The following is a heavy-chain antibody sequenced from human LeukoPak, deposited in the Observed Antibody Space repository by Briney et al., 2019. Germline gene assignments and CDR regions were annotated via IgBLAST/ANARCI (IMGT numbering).Heavy chain of an antibody. CDR2: IVVGSGNT. D-gene: IGHD6-13*01. CDR3: ARFGEIAAAGPYYYYYYYMDV. CDR1: GFTFTSSA. V-gene: IGHV1-58*02. Sequence: ASVKVSCKASGFTFTSSAMQWVRQARGQRLEWIGWIVVGSGNTGYAQKFQGRVTITRNTSISTAYMELSSLRSEDTAVYYCARFGEIAAAGPYYYYYYYMDVWGKGTTVTVSS. J-gene: IGHJ6*03.